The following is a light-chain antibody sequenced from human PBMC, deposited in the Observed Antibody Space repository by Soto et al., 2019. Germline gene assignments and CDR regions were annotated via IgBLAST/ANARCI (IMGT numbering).Light chain of an antibody. V-gene: IGKV3-11*01. CDR3: QQRSNWPPT. CDR1: QSVSSY. Sequence: EIVLTQSPATLSLSPGARATLSCRASQSVSSYLAWYQQKPGQAPRLLIYDASNRATGIPARFSGSGSGTDFTLTISRLEPEDFAVYYCQQRSNWPPTFGQGTKVEIK. J-gene: IGKJ1*01. CDR2: DAS.